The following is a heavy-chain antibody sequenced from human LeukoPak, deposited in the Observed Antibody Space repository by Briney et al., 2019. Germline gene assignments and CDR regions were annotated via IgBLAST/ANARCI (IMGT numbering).Heavy chain of an antibody. CDR2: IYYSGST. J-gene: IGHJ4*02. CDR1: GGSFSGYY. CDR3: ASLRERSYYARGFDY. V-gene: IGHV4-34*01. D-gene: IGHD3-3*01. Sequence: PSETLSLTCAVYGGSFSGYYWGWIRQPPGKGLEWIGNIYYSGSTYYNPSLKSRVTISVDTSKNQFSLKLNSVTAADTAVYYCASLRERSYYARGFDYWGQGTLVTVSS.